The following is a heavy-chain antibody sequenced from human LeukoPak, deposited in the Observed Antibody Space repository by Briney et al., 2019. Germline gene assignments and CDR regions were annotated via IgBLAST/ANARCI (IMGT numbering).Heavy chain of an antibody. CDR2: ISAIDDST. J-gene: IGHJ4*02. CDR3: AKTRGQYDS. D-gene: IGHD4-11*01. Sequence: GGSLRLSCAASGFTFSSYSMTWVRRAPGKGLEWVSVISAIDDSTYYADSVKDRFTISRDNSKNTLYLQMNSLRAEDTAVYYCAKTRGQYDSWGQGTLVTVSP. V-gene: IGHV3-23*01. CDR1: GFTFSSYS.